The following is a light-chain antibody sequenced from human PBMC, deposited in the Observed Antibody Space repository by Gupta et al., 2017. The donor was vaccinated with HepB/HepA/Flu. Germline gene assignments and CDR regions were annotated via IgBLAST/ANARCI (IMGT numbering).Light chain of an antibody. CDR2: AAS. CDR1: QSVSNY. Sequence: DIVLTQSPSTLSSSLGDRVTISCRASQSVSNYLAWYQQNPCHAPRLLIYAASTRAMVIPARFSVNGCGTDFKFTIRSREPEDFEVYYCQQRRSGTPVLTFGQGT. J-gene: IGKJ5*01. V-gene: IGKV3-11*01. CDR3: QQRRSGTPVLT.